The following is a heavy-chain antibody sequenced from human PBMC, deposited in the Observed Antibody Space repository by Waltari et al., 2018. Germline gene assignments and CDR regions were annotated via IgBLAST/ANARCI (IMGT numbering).Heavy chain of an antibody. CDR3: ARDYCDRTYCHGMDV. Sequence: QVQLVESGGGVVQPGRSLRLSCEASEFSFSSYAMHWVRQVPGKGLEWVAVISYNSRNIYYVDSVKGRFTISRDNSEKMLYLQMSSLRPEDTAVYYCARDYCDRTYCHGMDVWGQGTTVTVSS. J-gene: IGHJ6*02. D-gene: IGHD3-22*01. CDR1: EFSFSSYA. CDR2: ISYNSRNI. V-gene: IGHV3-30*15.